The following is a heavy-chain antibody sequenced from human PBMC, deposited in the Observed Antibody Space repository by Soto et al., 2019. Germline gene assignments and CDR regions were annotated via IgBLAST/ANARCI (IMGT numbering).Heavy chain of an antibody. V-gene: IGHV3-30-3*01. CDR3: AIPLWRDDNNGEYFDD. CDR2: ISYDGSNK. Sequence: QVQLVESGGGVVQPGRSLRLSCAASGFTFSSYAMHWVRQAPGKGLEWVAVISYDGSNKFYADSVKGRFIMSRDNSKNTLYLQMNTLTSEKTYVYYGAIPLWRDDNNGEYFDDWGCGVLVTVPS. J-gene: IGHJ2*01. CDR1: GFTFSSYA. D-gene: IGHD3-10*01.